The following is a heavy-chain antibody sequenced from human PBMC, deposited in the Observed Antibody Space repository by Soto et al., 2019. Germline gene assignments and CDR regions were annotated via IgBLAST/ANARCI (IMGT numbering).Heavy chain of an antibody. CDR2: INHSGST. CDR3: AREDGSSWYRGWLDY. CDR1: GGSFSGYY. J-gene: IGHJ4*02. D-gene: IGHD6-13*01. Sequence: QVQLQQWGAGLLKPSETLSLTCAVYGGSFSGYYWSWIRQPPGKGLEWIGEINHSGSTNSNPSLKSRVTISVDTSKNQFSLKLSSVTAADTAVYYCAREDGSSWYRGWLDYWGQGTLVTVSS. V-gene: IGHV4-34*01.